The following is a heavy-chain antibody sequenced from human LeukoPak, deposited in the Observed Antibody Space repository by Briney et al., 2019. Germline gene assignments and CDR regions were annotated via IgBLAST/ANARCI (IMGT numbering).Heavy chain of an antibody. CDR3: ARAFYYDSSGPYYYYGMDV. V-gene: IGHV1-2*04. CDR1: GYTFTDYY. D-gene: IGHD3-22*01. CDR2: INPNSGGT. J-gene: IGHJ6*02. Sequence: ASEKVSCKASGYTFTDYYMHWVRQAPGQGLEWMGWINPNSGGTNYAQKFQGWVTMTRDTSISTAYMELSRLRSDDTAVYYCARAFYYDSSGPYYYYGMDVWGQGTTVTVSS.